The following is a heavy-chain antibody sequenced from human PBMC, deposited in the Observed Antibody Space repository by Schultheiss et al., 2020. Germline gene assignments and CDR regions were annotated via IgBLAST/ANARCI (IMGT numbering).Heavy chain of an antibody. CDR3: ARDMYDFWSGYYMDV. CDR2: INSDGSST. J-gene: IGHJ6*03. Sequence: GGSLRLSCAASGFTFSSFGMNWVRQAPGKGLVWVSRINSDGSSTSYADSVKGRFTISRDNAKNTLYLQMNSLRAEDTAVYYCARDMYDFWSGYYMDVWGKGATVTVSS. D-gene: IGHD3-3*01. CDR1: GFTFSSFG. V-gene: IGHV3-74*01.